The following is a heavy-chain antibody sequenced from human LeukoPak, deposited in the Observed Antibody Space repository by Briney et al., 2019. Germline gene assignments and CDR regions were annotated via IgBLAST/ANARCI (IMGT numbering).Heavy chain of an antibody. CDR3: ARDSGYGDKGYDY. V-gene: IGHV4-34*01. Sequence: SETLSLTCAVYGGSFSGYYWSWIRQPPGKGLEWIGEINHSGNTNYNPSLKSRVTISVDTSKNQFSLKLSSVTAADTAVYYCARDSGYGDKGYDYWGQGTLVTVSS. CDR2: INHSGNT. J-gene: IGHJ4*02. CDR1: GGSFSGYY. D-gene: IGHD4-17*01.